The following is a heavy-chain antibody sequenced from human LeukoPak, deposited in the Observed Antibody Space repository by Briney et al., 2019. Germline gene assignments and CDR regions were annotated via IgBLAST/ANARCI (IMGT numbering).Heavy chain of an antibody. CDR3: TTEPLSSWDP. Sequence: GGSLRLSCAASGFTFTSYAMNWVRQAPGKGLEWVGRIKSKTDGGTTDYAAPVKGRFTISRDDSKNTLYLQMNSLKTEDTAVYYCTTEPLSSWDPWGQGTLVTVSS. J-gene: IGHJ5*02. CDR2: IKSKTDGGTT. CDR1: GFTFTSYA. D-gene: IGHD3-16*02. V-gene: IGHV3-15*07.